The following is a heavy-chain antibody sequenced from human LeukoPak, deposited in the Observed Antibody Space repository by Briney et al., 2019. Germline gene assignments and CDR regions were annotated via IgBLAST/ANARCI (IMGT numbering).Heavy chain of an antibody. CDR2: ISYSGST. D-gene: IGHD5-18*01. Sequence: PSETLSLTCSVSGGSIGSYYWNWIRQPPGKGLEWIGSISYSGSTNYNPSLESRVTISVDTSKNQISLKLSSVTAADTAIYYCARAPERWYSYGSYTYYYMDVWGKGTTVTVSS. CDR3: ARAPERWYSYGSYTYYYMDV. CDR1: GGSIGSYY. V-gene: IGHV4-59*01. J-gene: IGHJ6*03.